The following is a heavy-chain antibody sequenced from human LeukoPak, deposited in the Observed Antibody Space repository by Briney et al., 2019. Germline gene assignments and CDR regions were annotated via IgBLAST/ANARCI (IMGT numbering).Heavy chain of an antibody. D-gene: IGHD2-2*01. CDR2: ISSSGSTI. CDR3: GRGKSPAAVDD. CDR1: GFTFSSYE. J-gene: IGHJ4*02. Sequence: PGGSLRLSCVTSGFTFSSYEMNWVRQAPGKGLEWVSYISSSGSTIYYADSVKGRFTISRDNSKNTLYLQMNSLRVEDTALYYCGRGKSPAAVDDWGQGTLVTVPS. V-gene: IGHV3-48*03.